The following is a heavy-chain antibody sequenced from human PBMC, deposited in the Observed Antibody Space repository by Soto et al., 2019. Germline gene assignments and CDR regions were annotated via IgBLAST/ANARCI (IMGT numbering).Heavy chain of an antibody. J-gene: IGHJ4*02. Sequence: ASVKVSCKASGDIFSTYSISWVRQAPGQRLEWMGWINAGNGNTKYSQKFQGRVTITRDTSASTAYMELSSLRSEDTAVYYCARPHFSSSYYFDYWGQGTLVTVSS. CDR1: GDIFSTYS. D-gene: IGHD6-13*01. CDR3: ARPHFSSSYYFDY. CDR2: INAGNGNT. V-gene: IGHV1-3*01.